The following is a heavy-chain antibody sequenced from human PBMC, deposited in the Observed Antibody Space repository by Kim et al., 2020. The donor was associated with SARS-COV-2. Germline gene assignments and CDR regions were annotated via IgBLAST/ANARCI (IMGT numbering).Heavy chain of an antibody. CDR3: MGRGSSDDVFDI. D-gene: IGHD1-26*01. J-gene: IGHJ3*02. CDR1: GFTFTNTW. V-gene: IGHV3-15*01. Sequence: GGSLRLSCAASGFTFTNTWMNWVRQAPGKGLEWVGRIKSKTDGGTTDYSAPVKGRFAISRDDSKKTLYLQMNSLKTEDTAVYYCMGRGSSDDVFDIWGQGTMVTVSS. CDR2: IKSKTDGGTT.